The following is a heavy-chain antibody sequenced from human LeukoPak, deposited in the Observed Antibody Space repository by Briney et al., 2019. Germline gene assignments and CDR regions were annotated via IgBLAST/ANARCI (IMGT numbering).Heavy chain of an antibody. CDR3: ARGPGGVVTKGCFDY. CDR2: ISSGSTI. J-gene: IGHJ4*02. CDR1: GFTFSDYY. V-gene: IGHV3-11*04. D-gene: IGHD3-3*01. Sequence: GGSLRLSCAASGFTFSDYYMSWIRQAPGKGLEWVSYISSGSTIYYADSVKGRFTISRDNAKNSLYLQMNSLRAEDTAVYYCARGPGGVVTKGCFDYWGQGTLVTVSS.